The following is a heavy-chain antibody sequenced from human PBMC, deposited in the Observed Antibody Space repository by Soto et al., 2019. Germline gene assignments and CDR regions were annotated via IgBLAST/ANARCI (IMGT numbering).Heavy chain of an antibody. CDR1: GGSISSYY. Sequence: PSETLSLTCTVSGGSISSYYWSWIRQAPGKGLEWVSYISSSGTIIYHADSVKGRFTISRDNAKNSLFLQMNSLRAEDTAVYYCARGKSIFYGMDVWGQGTTVTVSS. V-gene: IGHV3-11*01. D-gene: IGHD2-15*01. CDR3: ARGKSIFYGMDV. CDR2: ISSSGTII. J-gene: IGHJ6*02.